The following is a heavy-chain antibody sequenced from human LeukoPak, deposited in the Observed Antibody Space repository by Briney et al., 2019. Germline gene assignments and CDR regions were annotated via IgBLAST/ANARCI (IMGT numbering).Heavy chain of an antibody. J-gene: IGHJ3*02. V-gene: IGHV5-51*01. CDR1: GYSFTSYW. CDR2: ISPGDSDT. D-gene: IGHD3-22*01. Sequence: GESLKICCKAAGYSFTSYWIGCVRQLPGKGLEWMGIISPGDSDTRYSPSFQGQVTISADKSISTAYLQWSSLKASDTAMYYCARLWGITSWNYYDSRFDAFDIWGQGTMVTVSS. CDR3: ARLWGITSWNYYDSRFDAFDI.